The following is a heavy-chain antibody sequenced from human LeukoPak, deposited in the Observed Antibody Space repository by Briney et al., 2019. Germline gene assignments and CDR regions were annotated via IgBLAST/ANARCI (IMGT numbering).Heavy chain of an antibody. CDR2: ISSGSSYI. Sequence: TPGGSLRLSCAASGFTFSSYSMNWVRQAPGKGLEWVSSISSGSSYIYYADSVKGRFTISRDNAKNSLYLQMNSLRAEDTAVYYCARVGRRDIVVVPAAIRGGIDYWGQGTLVTVSS. D-gene: IGHD2-2*02. CDR3: ARVGRRDIVVVPAAIRGGIDY. V-gene: IGHV3-21*01. J-gene: IGHJ4*02. CDR1: GFTFSSYS.